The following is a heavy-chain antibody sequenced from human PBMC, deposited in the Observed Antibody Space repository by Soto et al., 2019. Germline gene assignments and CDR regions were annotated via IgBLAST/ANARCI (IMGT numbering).Heavy chain of an antibody. CDR1: GYTLTELS. J-gene: IGHJ5*02. V-gene: IGHV1-24*01. CDR3: ATVGAGSIAAAGGWFDP. D-gene: IGHD6-13*01. Sequence: ASVKVSCKVSGYTLTELSMHWVRQAPGKGLEWMGGFDPEDGETIYAQKFQGRVTMTEDTSTDTAYMELSSLRSEDTAVYYCATVGAGSIAAAGGWFDPWGQGTLVTVSS. CDR2: FDPEDGET.